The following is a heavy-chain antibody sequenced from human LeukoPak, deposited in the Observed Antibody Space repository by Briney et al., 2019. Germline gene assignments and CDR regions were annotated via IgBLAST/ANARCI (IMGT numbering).Heavy chain of an antibody. CDR2: INHSGST. J-gene: IGHJ4*02. CDR1: GGSFSGYY. CDR3: ARGPTYYYDSSGYFYFDY. D-gene: IGHD3-22*01. V-gene: IGHV4-34*01. Sequence: SETLSLTCAVYGGSFSGYYWNWIRQPPGKGLEWIGEINHSGSTNYNPSLKSRVTISVDTSKNQFSLKLSSVTAADTAVYYCARGPTYYYDSSGYFYFDYWGQGTLVTVSS.